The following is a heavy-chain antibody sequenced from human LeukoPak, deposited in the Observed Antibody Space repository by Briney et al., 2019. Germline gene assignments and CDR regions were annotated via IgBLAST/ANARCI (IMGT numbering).Heavy chain of an antibody. J-gene: IGHJ3*02. CDR3: AKGAGGGLLDAFDI. D-gene: IGHD2-8*02. V-gene: IGHV3-21*01. Sequence: GGSLRLSCAASGFTFSSYSMNWVRQAPGKGLEWVSSISSSSSYIYYADSVKGRFTISRDNAKNSLYLQMNSLRAEDTAVYYCAKGAGGGLLDAFDIWGQGTMVTVSS. CDR2: ISSSSSYI. CDR1: GFTFSSYS.